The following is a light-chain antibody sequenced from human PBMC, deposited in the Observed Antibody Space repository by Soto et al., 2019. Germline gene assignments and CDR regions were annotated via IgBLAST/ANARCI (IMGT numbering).Light chain of an antibody. V-gene: IGKV1-39*01. CDR3: QQSYSTPR. CDR1: QSISSY. J-gene: IGKJ3*01. CDR2: AAS. Sequence: DIQMTQSPSSLSASVGDRVTITCRASQSISSYLNWYQQKPGKAPKLLSYAASRLQSGVPSRFSGSGSGTDFTLTISSLQPEDFATYYCQQSYSTPRFGPGTKVDIK.